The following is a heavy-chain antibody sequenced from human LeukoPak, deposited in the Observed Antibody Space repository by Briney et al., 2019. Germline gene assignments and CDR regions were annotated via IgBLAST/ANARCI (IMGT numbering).Heavy chain of an antibody. CDR3: AKDRPISGWYYYYYYMDV. D-gene: IGHD6-19*01. Sequence: GGSLRLSCAASGFTFSSYGMHWVRQAPGKGLEWVAFIRYDGSNKYYADSVKGRFTISRDNSKNTLYLQMNSLRAEDTAVYYCAKDRPISGWYYYYYYMDVWGKGTTVTISS. CDR2: IRYDGSNK. V-gene: IGHV3-30*02. J-gene: IGHJ6*03. CDR1: GFTFSSYG.